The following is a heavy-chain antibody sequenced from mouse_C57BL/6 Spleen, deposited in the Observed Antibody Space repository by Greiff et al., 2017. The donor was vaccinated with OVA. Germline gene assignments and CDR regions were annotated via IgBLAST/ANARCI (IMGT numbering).Heavy chain of an antibody. D-gene: IGHD1-1*01. V-gene: IGHV3-6*01. CDR2: ISYDGSN. J-gene: IGHJ2*01. CDR1: GYSITSGYY. Sequence: EVKLMESGPGLVKPSQSLSLTCSVTGYSITSGYYWNWIRQFPGNKLEWMGYISYDGSNNYNPSLKNRISITRDTSKNQFFLKLNSVTTEDTATYYCAREGDYYGSRDYWGQGTTLTVSS. CDR3: AREGDYYGSRDY.